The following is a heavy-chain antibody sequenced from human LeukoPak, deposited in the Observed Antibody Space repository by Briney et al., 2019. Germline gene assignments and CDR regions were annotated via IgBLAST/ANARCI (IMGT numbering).Heavy chain of an antibody. CDR2: IIPIFGTA. D-gene: IGHD3-22*01. CDR3: ARGPPDIDSSGYYYYFDY. V-gene: IGHV1-69*05. CDR1: GGTFSSYA. J-gene: IGHJ4*02. Sequence: SVKVSCKASGGTFSSYAISWVRQAPGQGLEWMGGIIPIFGTANYAQKFQGRVAITTDESTSTAYMELSSLRSEDTAVYYCARGPPDIDSSGYYYYFDYWGQGTLVTVSS.